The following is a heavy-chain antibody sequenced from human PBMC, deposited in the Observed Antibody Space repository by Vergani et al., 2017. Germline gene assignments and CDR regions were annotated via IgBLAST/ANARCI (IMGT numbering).Heavy chain of an antibody. CDR1: GFTFSSYA. CDR3: ARDGHTMGYCSSTSCPVDY. J-gene: IGHJ4*02. D-gene: IGHD2-2*01. Sequence: QVQLVESGGGVFQPGRSLRLSCAASGFTFSSYAMHWVRQAPGKGLEWVAVISYDGSNKYYADSVKGRFTISRDNSKNTLYLQMNSLRAEDTAVYYCARDGHTMGYCSSTSCPVDYWGQGTLVTVSS. V-gene: IGHV3-30-3*01. CDR2: ISYDGSNK.